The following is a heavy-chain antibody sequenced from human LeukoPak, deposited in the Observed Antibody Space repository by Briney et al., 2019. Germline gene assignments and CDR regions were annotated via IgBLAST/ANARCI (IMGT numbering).Heavy chain of an antibody. J-gene: IGHJ3*02. CDR3: ARVRPSTYYDYVWGSYRDGCDAFDI. D-gene: IGHD3-16*02. CDR2: INHSGST. V-gene: IGHV4-34*01. Sequence: PSETLSLTCAVYGGSFSGCYWSWIRQPPGKGLEWIGEINHSGSTNYNPSLKSRVTISVDTSKNQFSLKLSSVTAADTAVYYCARVRPSTYYDYVWGSYRDGCDAFDIWGQGTMVTVSS. CDR1: GGSFSGCY.